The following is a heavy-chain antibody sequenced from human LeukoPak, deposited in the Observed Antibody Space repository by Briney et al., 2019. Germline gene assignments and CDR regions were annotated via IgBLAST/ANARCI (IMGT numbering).Heavy chain of an antibody. Sequence: GESLKISCMGSGYSFTNYWIGWVRQMPGKGLEWMGIIYPGDSETRYSPSFQGQVTISVDKSISTAFLQWSSLKASDTAVYYCARHLGWCNNTSGCDDESDAFDIWGQGTMVTVSS. CDR2: IYPGDSET. V-gene: IGHV5-51*01. D-gene: IGHD2-2*01. CDR1: GYSFTNYW. CDR3: ARHLGWCNNTSGCDDESDAFDI. J-gene: IGHJ3*02.